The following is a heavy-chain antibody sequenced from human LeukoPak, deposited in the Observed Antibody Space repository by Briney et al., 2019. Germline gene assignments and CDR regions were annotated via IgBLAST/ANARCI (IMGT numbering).Heavy chain of an antibody. CDR2: ISSSSSYI. J-gene: IGHJ4*02. D-gene: IGHD6-6*01. CDR1: GFTFSSYS. V-gene: IGHV3-21*01. CDR3: ARDSGSSSSPLGGD. Sequence: GGSLRLSCAASGFTFSSYSMNWVRQAPGKGLDWVSSISSSSSYIYYADSVKGRFTISRDNAKNSLYLQMNSLRAEDTAVYYCARDSGSSSSPLGGDWGQGTLVTVSS.